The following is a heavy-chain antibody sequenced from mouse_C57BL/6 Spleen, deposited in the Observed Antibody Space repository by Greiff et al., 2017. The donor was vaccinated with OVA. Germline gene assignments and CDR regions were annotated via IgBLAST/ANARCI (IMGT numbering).Heavy chain of an antibody. Sequence: EVQVVESGGGLVKPGGSLKLSCAASGFTFSDYGMHWVRQAPEKGLEWVAYISSGSSTIYYADTVKGRFTISRDNAKNTLFLQMTSLRSEDTAMYYCARVVTTEGFAYWGQGTLVTVSA. J-gene: IGHJ3*01. D-gene: IGHD2-2*01. V-gene: IGHV5-17*01. CDR3: ARVVTTEGFAY. CDR1: GFTFSDYG. CDR2: ISSGSSTI.